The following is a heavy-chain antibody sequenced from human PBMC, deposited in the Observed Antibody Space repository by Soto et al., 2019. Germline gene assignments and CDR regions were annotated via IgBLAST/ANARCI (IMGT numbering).Heavy chain of an antibody. J-gene: IGHJ4*02. Sequence: ASVKVSCKASGYTFTSYGISWVRQAPGQGLEWMGWISAYNGNTNYAQKLQGRVTMTTDTSTSTAYMELRSLRSDDTAVYYCARGPLGYCSSTSCYRVSGYFDYWGQGTLVTVSS. D-gene: IGHD2-2*02. CDR3: ARGPLGYCSSTSCYRVSGYFDY. V-gene: IGHV1-18*01. CDR1: GYTFTSYG. CDR2: ISAYNGNT.